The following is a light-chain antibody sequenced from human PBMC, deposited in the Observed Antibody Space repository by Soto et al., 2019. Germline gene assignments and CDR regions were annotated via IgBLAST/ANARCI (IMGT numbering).Light chain of an antibody. J-gene: IGKJ3*01. CDR3: QMYNSYSFT. CDR2: SAS. CDR1: KSISRW. Sequence: DIQLTQSPSTLSASVGDRVTLTCRASKSISRWLAWYQQKPGMAPKLLIYSASTLQSGVPSRFSGGGSGTEFTLTITGLQHDDFATYYCQMYNSYSFTFGPGTKVDIK. V-gene: IGKV1-5*03.